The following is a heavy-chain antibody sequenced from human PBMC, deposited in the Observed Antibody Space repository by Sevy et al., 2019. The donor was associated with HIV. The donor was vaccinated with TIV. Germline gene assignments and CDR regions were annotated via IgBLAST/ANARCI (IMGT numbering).Heavy chain of an antibody. CDR2: IHYSGFT. V-gene: IGHV4-59*01. J-gene: IGHJ6*02. CDR1: GDSISGYY. Sequence: SETLSLTCSVSGDSISGYYWSWIRQPPGKGLQWIGYIHYSGFTNYNPSLKSRVTISEDTSKNQLSLRVTSVTAADTAVYYCARTTPYYYYAVDVWGQGTTVTVSS. CDR3: ARTTPYYYYAVDV. D-gene: IGHD4-17*01.